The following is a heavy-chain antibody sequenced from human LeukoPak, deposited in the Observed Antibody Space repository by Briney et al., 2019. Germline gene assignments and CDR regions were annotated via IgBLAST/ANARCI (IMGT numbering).Heavy chain of an antibody. D-gene: IGHD1-26*01. CDR2: IYYSGST. CDR1: GGSISSYY. V-gene: IGHV4-59*08. Sequence: SETLSLTCTVCGGSISSYYWSWIRQPPGKGLDLIGYIYYSGSTNYNPSLKSRVTISVDTSKNQFSLKLSSVTAADTAVYYCARGSGSYYYFDYWGQGTLVTVSS. CDR3: ARGSGSYYYFDY. J-gene: IGHJ4*02.